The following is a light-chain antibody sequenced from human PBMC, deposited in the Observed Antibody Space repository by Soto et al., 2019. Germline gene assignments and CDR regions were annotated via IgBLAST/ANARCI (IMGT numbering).Light chain of an antibody. CDR3: SSYAGSNNILYT. Sequence: QSALTQPPSASGSPGQSVTISCTGTSSDVGGYNYVSWYQQHPGKAPKLMIYEVSKRPSGVPDRFSGSKSGNTASLTVSGFQAEDEADYYCSSYAGSNNILYTFGSGTKLTVL. CDR2: EVS. CDR1: SSDVGGYNY. V-gene: IGLV2-8*01. J-gene: IGLJ1*01.